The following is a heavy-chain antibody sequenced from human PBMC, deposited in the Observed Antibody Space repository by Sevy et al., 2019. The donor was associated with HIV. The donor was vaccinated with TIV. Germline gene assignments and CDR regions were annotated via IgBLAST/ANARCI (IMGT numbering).Heavy chain of an antibody. CDR3: ATTKDYYESSGSPFDY. V-gene: IGHV1-24*01. CDR1: GYTLTKLG. J-gene: IGHJ4*01. D-gene: IGHD3-22*01. CDR2: FDPEDGET. Sequence: ASVKVSCKVSGYTLTKLGMHWVRQAPGKGPEWMGSFDPEDGETIYAQKFQGRLTMTEDTSTDTAYMDLSSLRSEDTAVYFCATTKDYYESSGSPFDYWCHGTVVTVSS.